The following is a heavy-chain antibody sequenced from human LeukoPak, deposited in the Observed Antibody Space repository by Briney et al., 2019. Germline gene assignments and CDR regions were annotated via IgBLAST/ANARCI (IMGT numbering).Heavy chain of an antibody. V-gene: IGHV3-74*01. J-gene: IGHJ2*01. CDR3: PCKTKSSGGLAYYLYL. CDR2: ISGDGSVT. CDR1: GFTLRNYW. Sequence: SGGSVRLSCTASGFTLRNYWMHWVRQVRGKRLVWVSCISGDGSVTNYADCVQGRFTISRDNAKNILYLQINTLRSKDTDVFVFPCKTKSSGGLAYYLYLWRRGNVLPVSS. D-gene: IGHD2/OR15-2a*01.